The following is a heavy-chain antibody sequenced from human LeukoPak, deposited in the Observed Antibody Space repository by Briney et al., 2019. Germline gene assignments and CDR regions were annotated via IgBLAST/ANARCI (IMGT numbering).Heavy chain of an antibody. Sequence: PSETLSLTCSVSGGSISSLYWSWIRQPPGKGLEWIGYIYYSGSTNYNPSLKSRVTISVDTSKNQFSLKLSSVTAADTAVYYCARDSRSYYASSGYYGTFDYWGQGTLVTVSS. V-gene: IGHV4-59*01. D-gene: IGHD3-22*01. CDR2: IYYSGST. J-gene: IGHJ4*02. CDR1: GGSISSLY. CDR3: ARDSRSYYASSGYYGTFDY.